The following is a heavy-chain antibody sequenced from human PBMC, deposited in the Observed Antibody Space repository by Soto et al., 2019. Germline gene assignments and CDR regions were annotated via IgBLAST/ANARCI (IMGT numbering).Heavy chain of an antibody. CDR3: ASIAVAEGFDP. CDR2: IHSGGNT. J-gene: IGHJ5*02. V-gene: IGHV3-53*02. Sequence: EVQLVETGGGLIQPGGSLRLSCAASGFSISINYMSWVRQAPGKGLEWVSIIHSGGNTDYADSVKGRLTVSRDNSKNTVYLQMNSLRAEDTAIYYCASIAVAEGFDPWGQGTLVTVSS. D-gene: IGHD6-19*01. CDR1: GFSISINY.